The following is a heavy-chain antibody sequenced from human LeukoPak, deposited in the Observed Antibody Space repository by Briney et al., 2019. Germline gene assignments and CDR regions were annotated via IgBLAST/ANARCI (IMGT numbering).Heavy chain of an antibody. CDR2: INPNSGGT. CDR3: ARGVVAATFYYYMDV. Sequence: ASMKVSCKASGYTFTGYYMHWVRQAPGQGPEWMGWINPNSGGTNYAQKFQGRVTMTRDTSISTAYMELSRLTSDDTAVYYCARGVVAATFYYYMDVWGKGTTVTVSS. CDR1: GYTFTGYY. J-gene: IGHJ6*03. V-gene: IGHV1-2*02. D-gene: IGHD2-15*01.